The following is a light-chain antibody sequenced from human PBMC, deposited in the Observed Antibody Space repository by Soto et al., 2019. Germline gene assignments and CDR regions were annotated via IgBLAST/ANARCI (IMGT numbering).Light chain of an antibody. CDR2: GAS. CDR1: QSISNTY. Sequence: EIVLTQPPCTLSLTPGERATLSCRTSQSISNTYLAWYQQKPGQAPRLLIFGASIRANGIPDRFSGSGSGTDFTLTISSLEPADFAVYYCQQRSNCPPFTFGQGTRLEI. CDR3: QQRSNCPPFT. J-gene: IGKJ5*01. V-gene: IGKV3D-20*02.